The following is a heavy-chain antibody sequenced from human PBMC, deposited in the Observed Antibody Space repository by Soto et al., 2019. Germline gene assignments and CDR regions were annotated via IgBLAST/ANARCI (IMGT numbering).Heavy chain of an antibody. J-gene: IGHJ4*02. V-gene: IGHV1-69*01. CDR1: RDTFSTSG. Sequence: QAQLVQSGAEVKKPGSSEKVSCKASRDTFSTSGFSWVRQAPGQGLEWMGGIIPIFGTANYAQNFQGRVTITADESTGTVYMDLSSLRSEDTAVYYCARSGYSYGPNFDWGQGTLVTVSS. CDR3: ARSGYSYGPNFD. D-gene: IGHD5-18*01. CDR2: IIPIFGTA.